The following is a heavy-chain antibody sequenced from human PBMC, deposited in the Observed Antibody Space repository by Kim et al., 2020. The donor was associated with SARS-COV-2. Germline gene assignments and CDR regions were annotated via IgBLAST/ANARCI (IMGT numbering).Heavy chain of an antibody. CDR3: AKLRFLEWSFDAFDI. J-gene: IGHJ3*02. CDR1: GFTFSSYE. CDR2: ISSSGSTI. Sequence: GGSLRLSCAASGFTFSSYEMNWVRQAPGKGLEWVSYISSSGSTIYYADSVKGRFTISRDNAKNSLYLQMNSLSAEDTAVYYCAKLRFLEWSFDAFDIWGQGTMVTVSS. D-gene: IGHD3-3*01. V-gene: IGHV3-48*03.